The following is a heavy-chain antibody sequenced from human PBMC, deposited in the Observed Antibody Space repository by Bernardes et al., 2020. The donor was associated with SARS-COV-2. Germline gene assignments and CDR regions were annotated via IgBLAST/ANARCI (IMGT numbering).Heavy chain of an antibody. CDR2: ISSSGGST. J-gene: IGHJ4*02. V-gene: IGHV3-23*01. D-gene: IGHD2-15*01. Sequence: GGSLRLSCAASGFMFRNYAMSWVRQAPGKGLEWVSGISSSGGSTHYADSVKGRFSISRDNSKNTLYLQMNSLRAEDTAVYYCAKDDCGGGSCYPGDSFDYWGQGTLVTVSS. CDR3: AKDDCGGGSCYPGDSFDY. CDR1: GFMFRNYA.